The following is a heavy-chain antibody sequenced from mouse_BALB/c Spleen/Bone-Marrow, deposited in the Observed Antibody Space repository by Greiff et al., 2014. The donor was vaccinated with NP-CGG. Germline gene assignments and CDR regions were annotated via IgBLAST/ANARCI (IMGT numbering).Heavy chain of an antibody. V-gene: IGHV14-3*02. CDR1: GFNIKDTY. D-gene: IGHD2-1*01. CDR3: ARGKGIYLGFAY. J-gene: IGHJ3*01. CDR2: VDPANGNT. Sequence: EVKLVESGAELVKPGASVKLSCTASGFNIKDTYILWVKQRPEQGLEWIGRVDPANGNTKYGPKFQGKATITADTSSNTAYLQLSSLISEDTAVYSCARGKGIYLGFAYWGQGTLVTVSA.